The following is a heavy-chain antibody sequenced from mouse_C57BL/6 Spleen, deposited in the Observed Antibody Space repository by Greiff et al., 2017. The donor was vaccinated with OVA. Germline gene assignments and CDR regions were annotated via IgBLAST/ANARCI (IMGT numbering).Heavy chain of an antibody. D-gene: IGHD1-1*01. CDR3: ARSTTVVATHWYFDV. CDR2: IDPEDGET. Sequence: EVKLMESGAELVKPGASVKLSCTASGFNIKDYYMHWVKQRTEQGLEWIGRIDPEDGETKYAPKFQGKATITADTSSNTAYLQLSSLTSEDTAVYYCARSTTVVATHWYFDVWGTGTTVTVSS. J-gene: IGHJ1*03. V-gene: IGHV14-2*01. CDR1: GFNIKDYY.